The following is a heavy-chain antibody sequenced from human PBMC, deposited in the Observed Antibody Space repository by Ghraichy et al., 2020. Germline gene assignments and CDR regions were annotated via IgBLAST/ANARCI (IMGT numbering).Heavy chain of an antibody. D-gene: IGHD1-26*01. CDR3: AAEANGIVGANDAFDI. J-gene: IGHJ3*02. CDR2: IVVGSGNT. Sequence: SVKVSCKASGFTFTSSAVQWVRQARGQRLEWIGWIVVGSGNTNYAQKFQERVTITRDMSTSTAYMELSSLRSEDTAVYYCAAEANGIVGANDAFDIWGQGTMVTVSS. CDR1: GFTFTSSA. V-gene: IGHV1-58*01.